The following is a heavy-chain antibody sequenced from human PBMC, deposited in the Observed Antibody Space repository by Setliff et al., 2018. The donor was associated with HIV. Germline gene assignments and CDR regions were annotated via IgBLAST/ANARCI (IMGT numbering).Heavy chain of an antibody. Sequence: SETLSLTCTVSGGSISGYYWSWIRQPPGKGLEWIGYIYYRGSTDYNPSLKSRVTISIDTSKNQFSLKLSSVTAADTAVYYCARSVDTTLVPAYYFDYWAQGTLVTVSS. J-gene: IGHJ4*02. CDR2: IYYRGST. D-gene: IGHD5-18*01. CDR1: GGSISGYY. V-gene: IGHV4-59*01. CDR3: ARSVDTTLVPAYYFDY.